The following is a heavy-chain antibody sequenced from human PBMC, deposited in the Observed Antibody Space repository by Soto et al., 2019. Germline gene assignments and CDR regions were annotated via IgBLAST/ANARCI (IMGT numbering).Heavy chain of an antibody. V-gene: IGHV1-18*01. CDR1: GYTFTSYG. Sequence: GASVKVSCKASGYTFTSYGISWVRQAPGQGLEWMGWISAYNGNTNYAQKLQGRVTMTTDTSTSTAYMELRSLRSDDTAVYYCARDVECSGGSCYRAFDICGQGTMVTVSS. CDR3: ARDVECSGGSCYRAFDI. CDR2: ISAYNGNT. J-gene: IGHJ3*02. D-gene: IGHD2-15*01.